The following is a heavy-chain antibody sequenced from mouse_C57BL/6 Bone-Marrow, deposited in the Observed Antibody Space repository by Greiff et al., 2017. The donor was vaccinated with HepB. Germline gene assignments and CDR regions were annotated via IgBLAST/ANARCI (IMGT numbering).Heavy chain of an antibody. D-gene: IGHD1-1*01. Sequence: EVQLQQSGPELVKPGASVKISCKASGYTFTDYYMNWVKQSHGKSLEWIGDINPNNGGTSYNQKFKGKATLTVDKSSSTAYMELRSLTSEDSTVYYCARRGSSYAIDYWGQGTSVTVSS. CDR3: ARRGSSYAIDY. CDR1: GYTFTDYY. J-gene: IGHJ4*01. CDR2: INPNNGGT. V-gene: IGHV1-26*01.